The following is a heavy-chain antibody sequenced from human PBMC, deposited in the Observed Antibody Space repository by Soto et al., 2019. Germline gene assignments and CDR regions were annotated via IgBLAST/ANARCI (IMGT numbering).Heavy chain of an antibody. CDR3: ARAPTTVTTAYYFDY. CDR1: GFTFSSYA. J-gene: IGHJ4*02. CDR2: ISYDGSNK. Sequence: QVQLVESGGGVVQPGRSLRLSCAASGFTFSSYAMDWVRQAPGEGLEWVAVISYDGSNKYYADSVKGRFTISRDNSKNTLYLQMNSLRAEDTAVYYCARAPTTVTTAYYFDYWGQGTLVTVSS. D-gene: IGHD4-17*01. V-gene: IGHV3-30-3*01.